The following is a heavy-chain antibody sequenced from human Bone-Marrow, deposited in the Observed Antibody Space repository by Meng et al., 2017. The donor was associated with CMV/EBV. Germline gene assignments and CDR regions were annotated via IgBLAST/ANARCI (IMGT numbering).Heavy chain of an antibody. D-gene: IGHD3-3*01. V-gene: IGHV4-59*01. J-gene: IGHJ4*02. Sequence: SETLSLTCTVSGGSISSYYWSWIRQPPGKGLEWIGYIYYSGSTNYNPSLKSRVTISVDTSKNQFSLKLSSVNAADTAVYYCARGDFWSGYPFDYWGQGTLVTVSS. CDR3: ARGDFWSGYPFDY. CDR1: GGSISSYY. CDR2: IYYSGST.